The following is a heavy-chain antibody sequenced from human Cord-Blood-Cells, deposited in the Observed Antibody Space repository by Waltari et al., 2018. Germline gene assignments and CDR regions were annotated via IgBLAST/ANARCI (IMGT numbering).Heavy chain of an antibody. J-gene: IGHJ3*02. CDR3: ATPSRVSRGMDDAFDI. CDR2: VEPEEGET. D-gene: IGHD6-13*01. CDR1: GYTLTELS. V-gene: IGHV1-24*01. Sequence: QVQLVQSGAEVKKPGASVKVSCKVSGYTLTELSMHWVRQAPGKGLEWMGGVEPEEGETIYAKKCQGRVTMTEDTSTDTAYMELSSLRSEDTAVYYCATPSRVSRGMDDAFDIWGQGTMVTVSS.